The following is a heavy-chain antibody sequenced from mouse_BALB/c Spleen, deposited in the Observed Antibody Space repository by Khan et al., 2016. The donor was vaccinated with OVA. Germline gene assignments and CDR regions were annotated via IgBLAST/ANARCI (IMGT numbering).Heavy chain of an antibody. J-gene: IGHJ4*01. Sequence: VQLQESGPGLVAPSQSLSITCTVSGFSLTDYGVSWIRQPPGKGLEWLGVIWGGGSTYYNSALKSRLSISKDNSESQVFLKMNSLQTDDTAIYXWSKGVWSYYFTLDYWGQGTSVTVSS. CDR1: GFSLTDYG. CDR3: SKGVWSYYFTLDY. CDR2: IWGGGST. V-gene: IGHV2-6-5*01. D-gene: IGHD2-10*02.